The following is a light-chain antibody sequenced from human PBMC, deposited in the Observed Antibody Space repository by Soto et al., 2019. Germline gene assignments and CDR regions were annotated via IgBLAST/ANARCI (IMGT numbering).Light chain of an antibody. CDR2: GAS. CDR3: QEYNNWPT. V-gene: IGKV3-15*01. J-gene: IGKJ1*01. Sequence: EIVMTQSPATLSVSPGERATLSCRASQSVSSNLAWYQQKPGQAPRLLIYGASTRATGIPARFSGSGSGTDFTLTISSLQSEDFAVYDCQEYNNWPTFGQGTKVEIK. CDR1: QSVSSN.